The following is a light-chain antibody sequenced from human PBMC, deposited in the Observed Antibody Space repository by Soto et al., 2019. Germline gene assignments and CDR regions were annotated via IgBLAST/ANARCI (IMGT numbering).Light chain of an antibody. CDR1: QSVSSY. J-gene: IGKJ1*01. V-gene: IGKV3-11*01. CDR2: DAS. Sequence: EIVLTQSPATLSLSPWERATLSCRASQSVSSYLAWYQQKPGQAPRLLIYDASNRATGIPARFSGSGSGTDFTLTISSLEPEDFAVYYCQQYDSSPRTFGQGTKVDI. CDR3: QQYDSSPRT.